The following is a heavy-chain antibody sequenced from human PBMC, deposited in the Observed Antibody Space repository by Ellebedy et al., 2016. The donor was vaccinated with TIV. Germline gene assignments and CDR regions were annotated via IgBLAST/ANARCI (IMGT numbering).Heavy chain of an antibody. CDR2: IRSKTYGGTT. D-gene: IGHD3-10*01. CDR1: GFTFGDHG. Sequence: GESLKISCTASGFTFGDHGMMWFRQASGKGLVWVAFIRSKTYGGTTEYAASVEGRFTISRDNSKSSAYLQMNSLKTEDTAVYFCDRKRLGDLFPWGQGTLVTVSS. CDR3: DRKRLGDLFP. V-gene: IGHV3-49*03. J-gene: IGHJ5*02.